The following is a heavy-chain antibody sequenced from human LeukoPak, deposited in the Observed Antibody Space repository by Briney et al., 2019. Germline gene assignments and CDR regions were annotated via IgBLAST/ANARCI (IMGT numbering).Heavy chain of an antibody. D-gene: IGHD4-17*01. CDR3: ARAHGDYNFDY. CDR1: GYTFTSYY. Sequence: ASVKVSCKASGYTFTSYYMHWVRQAPGQGLEWMGWINPNTGGTNYAQKFQGRVTMTRDTSISTDYMELTRLRSDDTAVYYCARAHGDYNFDYWGQGTLVTVSS. CDR2: INPNTGGT. J-gene: IGHJ4*02. V-gene: IGHV1-2*02.